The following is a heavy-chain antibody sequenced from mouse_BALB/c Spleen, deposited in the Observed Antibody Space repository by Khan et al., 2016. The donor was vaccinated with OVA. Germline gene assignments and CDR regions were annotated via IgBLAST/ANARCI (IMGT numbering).Heavy chain of an antibody. CDR2: ISSGGSYT. V-gene: IGHV5-6*01. CDR1: GFTFSTYG. D-gene: IGHD1-1*01. Sequence: EVELVESGGDLVKPGGSLKLSCATSGFTFSTYGMSWVRQTPDKRLEWVAAISSGGSYTYYPGSVKGRFTFSRDNANNTLYLQMSSLKSEDTAMYYCTRLAYYYNSEGFAYWGQGTLVTVSA. CDR3: TRLAYYYNSEGFAY. J-gene: IGHJ3*01.